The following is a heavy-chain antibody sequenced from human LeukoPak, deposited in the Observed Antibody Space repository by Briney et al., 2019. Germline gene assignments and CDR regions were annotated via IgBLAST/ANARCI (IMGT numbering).Heavy chain of an antibody. CDR3: ARAGKGGYSSGWHTFDS. CDR1: GDFIITHY. D-gene: IGHD6-19*01. J-gene: IGHJ4*02. CDR2: NNCRGST. Sequence: SETLSLTCTVSGDFIITHYGTWIPQPPGKGREWIGYNNCRGSTYYSPSLNSRVNTSVDTSKNQFSLRLTSVTAADTAVYYCARAGKGGYSSGWHTFDSWGQGTLVTVSS. V-gene: IGHV4-59*11.